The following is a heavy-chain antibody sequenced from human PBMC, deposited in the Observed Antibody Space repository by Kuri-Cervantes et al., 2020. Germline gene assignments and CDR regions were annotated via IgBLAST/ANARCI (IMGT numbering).Heavy chain of an antibody. V-gene: IGHV3-30*03. CDR3: ARVPAYSSSWYYFDY. D-gene: IGHD6-13*01. Sequence: GESLKISCAASGFTFSSYGMHWVRQAPGKGLEWVAVISYDGSNKYYADSVKGRFTISRDNSKNTLYLQMNSLRAEDTAVYYCARVPAYSSSWYYFDYWGQGTLVTVSS. CDR1: GFTFSSYG. J-gene: IGHJ4*02. CDR2: ISYDGSNK.